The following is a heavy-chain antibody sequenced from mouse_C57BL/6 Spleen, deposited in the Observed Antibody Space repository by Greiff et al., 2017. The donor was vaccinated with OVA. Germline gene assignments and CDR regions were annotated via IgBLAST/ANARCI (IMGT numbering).Heavy chain of an antibody. J-gene: IGHJ3*01. Sequence: QVQLKQSGPELVKPGASVKISCKASGYAFSNSWMNWVKQRPGKGLEWIGRIYPGDGDTNYNGKFKGKATLTADKSSSTAYMQLSSLTSEDSAVYFCASYYSNYVLFAYWGQGTLVTVSA. V-gene: IGHV1-82*01. CDR2: IYPGDGDT. D-gene: IGHD2-5*01. CDR1: GYAFSNSW. CDR3: ASYYSNYVLFAY.